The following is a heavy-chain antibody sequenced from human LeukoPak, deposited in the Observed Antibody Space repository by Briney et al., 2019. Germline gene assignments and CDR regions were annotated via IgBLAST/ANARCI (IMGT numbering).Heavy chain of an antibody. CDR1: GGSFSGYY. Sequence: ASETLSLTCAVYGGSFSGYYWSWIRQPPRKGLEWIGEINHSGSTKYNPSLKSRVTISVDTSKNQFSLKLSSVTAADTAVYYCARVGIDSNYFDYWGQGTLVTVSS. CDR2: INHSGST. J-gene: IGHJ4*02. CDR3: ARVGIDSNYFDY. V-gene: IGHV4-34*01. D-gene: IGHD3-9*01.